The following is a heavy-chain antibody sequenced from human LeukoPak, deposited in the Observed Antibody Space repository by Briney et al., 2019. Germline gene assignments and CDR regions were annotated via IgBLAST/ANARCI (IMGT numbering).Heavy chain of an antibody. D-gene: IGHD6-13*01. Sequence: GGALRLSCAASGFTFSNYWMHWVRHPPAKELVWVSRISSDGSSTLYADSAKGRFATSRDNAKNTLYLEMNSLRAEDTGVYYCARDSIVADGDFDYWGQGTLVTVSS. J-gene: IGHJ4*02. CDR1: GFTFSNYW. CDR2: ISSDGSST. V-gene: IGHV3-74*01. CDR3: ARDSIVADGDFDY.